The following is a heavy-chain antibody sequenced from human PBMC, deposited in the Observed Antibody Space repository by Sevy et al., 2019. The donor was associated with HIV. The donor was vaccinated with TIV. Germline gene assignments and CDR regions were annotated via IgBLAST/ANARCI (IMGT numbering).Heavy chain of an antibody. CDR2: MKQDGSEK. V-gene: IGHV3-7*01. CDR1: GFTFSTYW. Sequence: GGSLRLSCAASGFTFSTYWMSWVRQAPGKGLEWVATMKQDGSEKDYVDSVKGRFTISRDNAKNSLYLQMNSLRGEDTAVYYCARDLSIHPGYIDYWGQGTLVTVSS. J-gene: IGHJ4*02. CDR3: ARDLSIHPGYIDY. D-gene: IGHD2-21*01.